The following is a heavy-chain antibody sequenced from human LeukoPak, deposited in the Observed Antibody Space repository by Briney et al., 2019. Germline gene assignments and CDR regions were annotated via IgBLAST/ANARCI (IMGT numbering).Heavy chain of an antibody. J-gene: IGHJ4*02. Sequence: ASVKVSCKASGCSFSIFGMTWVRQAPGQGLEWMGWISASSGNTNYAQKLQDRVTMTTDTSTSTAYMELRSLKSDDTAIYYCARAGATETTHFDYWGQGTLVTVSS. D-gene: IGHD4-17*01. CDR1: GCSFSIFG. V-gene: IGHV1-18*01. CDR2: ISASSGNT. CDR3: ARAGATETTHFDY.